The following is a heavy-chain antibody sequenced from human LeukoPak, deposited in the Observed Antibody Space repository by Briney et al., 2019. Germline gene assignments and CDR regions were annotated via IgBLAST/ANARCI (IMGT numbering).Heavy chain of an antibody. J-gene: IGHJ5*02. Sequence: GGSLRLSCAASGFTFSSYSMNWVRQAPGKGLEWVSSISSSSSYIYYADSVKGRFTISRDNAKNSLYLQMNSLRAEDTAVYYCARDREDNGFAPGGQEPLVTVSS. CDR2: ISSSSSYI. CDR3: ARDREDNGFAP. CDR1: GFTFSSYS. V-gene: IGHV3-21*01. D-gene: IGHD1-26*01.